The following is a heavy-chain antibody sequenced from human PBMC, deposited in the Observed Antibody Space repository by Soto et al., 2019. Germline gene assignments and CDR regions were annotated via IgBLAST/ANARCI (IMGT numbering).Heavy chain of an antibody. Sequence: QVQLQESGPGLVKPSQTLSLTCTVSGGSISSGNNYWSWIRQTPGKGLEWIGYIYYSGSTNYNPSLNSRVTTSLDTSTNQFALRLNSVTVADTAVYYCARRVTGGGERFDPWGQGSLVTVSS. CDR3: ARRVTGGGERFDP. D-gene: IGHD7-27*01. CDR1: GGSISSGNNY. V-gene: IGHV4-30-4*01. J-gene: IGHJ5*02. CDR2: IYYSGST.